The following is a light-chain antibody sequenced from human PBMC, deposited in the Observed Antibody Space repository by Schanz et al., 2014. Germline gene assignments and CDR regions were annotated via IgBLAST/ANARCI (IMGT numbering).Light chain of an antibody. V-gene: IGLV7-46*01. Sequence: QTVVTQEPSLTVSPGGTVTLTCGSSTGAVTSGHYPYWFQQKPGQAPRTLIYDTSNKHSWTPARFSGSLLGDKAALTLSGVQPEDEADYYCCSYAGSSTNWVFGGGTKLTVL. J-gene: IGLJ3*02. CDR3: CSYAGSSTNWV. CDR2: DTS. CDR1: TGAVTSGHY.